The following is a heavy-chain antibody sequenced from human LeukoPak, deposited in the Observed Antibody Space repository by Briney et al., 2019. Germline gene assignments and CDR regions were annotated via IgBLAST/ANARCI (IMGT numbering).Heavy chain of an antibody. CDR3: ARGLDYDILTGYSMYKWFDP. V-gene: IGHV3-33*01. Sequence: GGTLRLSCAASGFTFSSYGMHWVRQAPGKGLEWVAVIWYDGSNKYYADSVKGRFTISRDNSKNTLYLQMNSLKAEDTAVYYCARGLDYDILTGYSMYKWFDPWGQGTLVTVSP. D-gene: IGHD3-9*01. CDR2: IWYDGSNK. J-gene: IGHJ5*02. CDR1: GFTFSSYG.